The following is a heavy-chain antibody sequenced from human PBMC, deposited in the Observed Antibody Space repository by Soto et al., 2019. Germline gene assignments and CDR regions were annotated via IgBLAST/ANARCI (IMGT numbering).Heavy chain of an antibody. V-gene: IGHV4-34*01. CDR2: INHSGST. J-gene: IGHJ4*02. D-gene: IGHD3-9*01. CDR3: ARGRDYDILAGYYPVPFDY. CDR1: GGSFSDYY. Sequence: PSETLSLTCAVYGGSFSDYYWSWIRQPPGKGLEWIGEINHSGSTNYNPSLKSRVTTSVDTSKNQFSLNLSSVTAADTAVYYCARGRDYDILAGYYPVPFDYWGQGTLVTVSS.